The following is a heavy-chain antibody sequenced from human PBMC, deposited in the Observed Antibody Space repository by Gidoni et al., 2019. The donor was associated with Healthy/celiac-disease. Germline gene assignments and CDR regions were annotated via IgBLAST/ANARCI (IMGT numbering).Heavy chain of an antibody. Sequence: EVQLVESGGGLVTPGGSLRLSCAASGFTFSRHSMNWVRQAPGKGLEVVSSISSSSSSIYYADSVKGRFTISRDNAKNSLYLQMNSLRAEDTAVYYCAREPGEAENDYWGQGTLVTVSS. V-gene: IGHV3-21*01. D-gene: IGHD1-26*01. J-gene: IGHJ4*02. CDR2: ISSSSSSI. CDR1: GFTFSRHS. CDR3: AREPGEAENDY.